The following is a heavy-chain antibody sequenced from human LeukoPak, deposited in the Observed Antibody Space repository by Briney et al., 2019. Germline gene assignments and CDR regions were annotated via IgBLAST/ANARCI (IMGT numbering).Heavy chain of an antibody. CDR2: IDPSDSYT. V-gene: IGHV5-10-1*01. Sequence: GESLKISCKGSGYSFTSYWISWVRQMPGKGLEWMVRIDPSDSYTNYSPSFQGHVTISADKSISTAYLRWSSLKASGTAMYYCARLGYCSGGSCDASDYWGQGTLVTVSS. CDR3: ARLGYCSGGSCDASDY. CDR1: GYSFTSYW. D-gene: IGHD2-15*01. J-gene: IGHJ4*02.